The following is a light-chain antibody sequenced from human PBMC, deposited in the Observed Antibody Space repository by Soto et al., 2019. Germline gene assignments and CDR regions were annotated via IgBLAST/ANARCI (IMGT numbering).Light chain of an antibody. CDR3: QHYSSYPWT. J-gene: IGKJ1*01. CDR2: DAS. CDR1: QSISSW. Sequence: DIHMTQTPSTLSASVGDRVTIACRATQSISSWLAWYQQKPGKAPKLLIYDASNLESGVPSRFSGSGSRTEFPIPISNLQPHAFANYYCQHYSSYPWTFGHGTKVDIK. V-gene: IGKV1-5*01.